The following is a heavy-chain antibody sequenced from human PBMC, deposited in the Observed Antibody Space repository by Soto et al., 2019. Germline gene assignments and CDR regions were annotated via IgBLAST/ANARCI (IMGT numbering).Heavy chain of an antibody. D-gene: IGHD3-10*01. CDR3: AKDAVAYNGEWDWFDL. V-gene: IGHV3-53*01. CDR2: LFSGSSA. J-gene: IGHJ5*02. Sequence: GGSLRLSCAASGFTVNTYHVSWVRQAPGKGLEWVAVLFSGSSANYADSVKGRFTVSRDDSKSTLYLQMSGLRVDDTALYYCAKDAVAYNGEWDWFDLWGQGTLVTVSS. CDR1: GFTVNTYH.